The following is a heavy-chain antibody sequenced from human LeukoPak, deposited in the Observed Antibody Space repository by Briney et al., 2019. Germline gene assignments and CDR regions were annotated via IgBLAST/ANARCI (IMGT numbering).Heavy chain of an antibody. CDR2: IYYSGST. CDR1: GGSISSSSYY. Sequence: NPSETLSLTCTVSGGSISSSSYYWGWIRQPPGKGLEWIGSIYYSGSTYYNPSLKSRVTISVDTSKNQFSLKLSSVTAADTAVYYCAREATEYSYGYDYFDYWGQGTLVTVSS. CDR3: AREATEYSYGYDYFDY. D-gene: IGHD5-18*01. J-gene: IGHJ4*02. V-gene: IGHV4-39*02.